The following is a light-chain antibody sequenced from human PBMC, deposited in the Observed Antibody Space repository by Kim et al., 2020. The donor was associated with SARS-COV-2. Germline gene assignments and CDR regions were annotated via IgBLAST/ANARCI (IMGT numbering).Light chain of an antibody. Sequence: EIVLTQSPATLSLSPGETATLSCRASQSVNTYLAWYQQKPGQAPRLLIYDTSIRATAIPARFSGSGSGTDFTLTISSLEPEDFAVYYCQQRRTWPLTFGGGTKVDIK. CDR3: QQRRTWPLT. J-gene: IGKJ4*01. CDR1: QSVNTY. V-gene: IGKV3-11*01. CDR2: DTS.